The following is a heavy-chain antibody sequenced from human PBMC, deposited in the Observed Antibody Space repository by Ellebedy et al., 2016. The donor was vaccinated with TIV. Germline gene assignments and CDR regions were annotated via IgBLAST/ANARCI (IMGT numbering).Heavy chain of an antibody. CDR1: GASIGGYF. J-gene: IGHJ4*02. CDR3: ARGGTITAGTPVTDY. V-gene: IGHV4-59*08. D-gene: IGHD3-9*01. CDR2: IPNGVTT. Sequence: MPSETLSLTCAVSGASIGGYFWSWIRQPPGKGLAWIAYIPNGVTTTYNPSLKSRVTISVHTLKNQSSVKLNSVTAADTAVYYCARGGTITAGTPVTDYWGQGTLVTVSS.